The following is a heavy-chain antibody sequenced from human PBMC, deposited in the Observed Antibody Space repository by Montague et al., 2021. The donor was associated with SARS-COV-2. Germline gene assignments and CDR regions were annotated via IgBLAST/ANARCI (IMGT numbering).Heavy chain of an antibody. J-gene: IGHJ6*02. D-gene: IGHD3-10*01. Sequence: SLRLSCAASGFTFSNSSMNWVRQAPGKGLEWVSGIRGSEGGKHYADSVKGRFTISRDNSKNVLYLQMNSLRAEDTALYYCAKDSDYAGLGYGMDVWGQGTTVTVSS. CDR3: AKDSDYAGLGYGMDV. CDR2: IRGSEGGK. CDR1: GFTFSNSS. V-gene: IGHV3-23*01.